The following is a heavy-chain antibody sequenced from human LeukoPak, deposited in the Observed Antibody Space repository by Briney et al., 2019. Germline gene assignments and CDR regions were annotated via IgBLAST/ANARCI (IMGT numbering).Heavy chain of an antibody. V-gene: IGHV4-61*02. Sequence: SETLSLTCTVSGGSISSGSYYWSWIRQPAGKGLEWIGRIYTSGSTNYNPSLKSRVTISVDTSKNQFSLKLSSVTAADTAVYYCARARRIVGATTPFDYWGQGTLVTVSS. D-gene: IGHD1-26*01. CDR3: ARARRIVGATTPFDY. CDR2: IYTSGST. CDR1: GGSISSGSYY. J-gene: IGHJ4*02.